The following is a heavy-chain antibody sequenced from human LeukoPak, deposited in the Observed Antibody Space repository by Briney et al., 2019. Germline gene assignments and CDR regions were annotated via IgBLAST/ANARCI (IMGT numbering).Heavy chain of an antibody. CDR3: ARVVDRITIFGVVTESNWFDP. CDR2: ISAYNGNT. J-gene: IGHJ5*02. CDR1: GYTFTSYG. D-gene: IGHD3-3*01. V-gene: IGHV1-18*01. Sequence: GASVKVSCKASGYTFTSYGISWVRQAPGQGLEWMGWISAYNGNTNYAQKLQGRVTMTTDTSTSTAYMELRSLRSDDTAAYYCARVVDRITIFGVVTESNWFDPWGQGTLVTVSS.